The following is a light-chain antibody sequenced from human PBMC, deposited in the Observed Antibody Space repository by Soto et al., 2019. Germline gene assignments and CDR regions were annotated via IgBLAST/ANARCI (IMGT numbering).Light chain of an antibody. CDR3: QQYGSSPWT. CDR1: QSVSSSY. Sequence: EIVLTQSPGTLSLSPGERATLSCRASQSVSSSYLAWYQQKPGQAPRLLIYGASSRATGIPDRFSGSGSGTDFTLTISRLEPEDFAVYYWQQYGSSPWTFGQGTKV. CDR2: GAS. V-gene: IGKV3-20*01. J-gene: IGKJ1*01.